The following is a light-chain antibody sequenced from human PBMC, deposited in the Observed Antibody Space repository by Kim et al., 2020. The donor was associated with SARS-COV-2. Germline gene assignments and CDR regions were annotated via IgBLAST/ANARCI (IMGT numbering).Light chain of an antibody. Sequence: NFMLTQPHSVSESPGKTVTISCTRSSGSIASNYVQWYQQRPGSAPTTVIYEDNQRPSGVPDRFSGSIDSSSNSASLTISGLKTEDEADYYCQSYDSNQEVFGGGTQLTVL. V-gene: IGLV6-57*04. CDR2: EDN. CDR3: QSYDSNQEV. J-gene: IGLJ2*01. CDR1: SGSIASNY.